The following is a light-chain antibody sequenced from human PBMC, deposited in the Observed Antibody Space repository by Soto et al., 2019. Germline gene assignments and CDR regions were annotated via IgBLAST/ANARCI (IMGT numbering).Light chain of an antibody. CDR3: QSYDSSLDVV. Sequence: QAVVTQPPSVSGAPGQRVTISCTGSSSNIGAGYDVHWYQQLPGTAPKLLIYGNSNRPSGVPDRFSGSKSGTSASLAITGLQAEDEADYDCQSYDSSLDVVFGGGTKLTVL. CDR2: GNS. J-gene: IGLJ2*01. V-gene: IGLV1-40*01. CDR1: SSNIGAGYD.